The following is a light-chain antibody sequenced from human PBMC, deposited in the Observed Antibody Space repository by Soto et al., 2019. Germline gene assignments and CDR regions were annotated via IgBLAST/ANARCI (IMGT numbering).Light chain of an antibody. Sequence: QSVLTQPPAASGSPGQSVTISCTGTSSDVGGYNYVSWYQQHPGKAPKVIIYEVSKRPSGVPDRFSGSKSGSTASLTVSGLQAEDEADYYFSSYAATTILVFGPGTKVTVL. J-gene: IGLJ1*01. CDR3: SSYAATTILV. V-gene: IGLV2-8*01. CDR2: EVS. CDR1: SSDVGGYNY.